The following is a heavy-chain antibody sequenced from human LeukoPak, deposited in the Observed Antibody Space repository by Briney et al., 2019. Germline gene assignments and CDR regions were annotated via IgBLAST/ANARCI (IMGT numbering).Heavy chain of an antibody. Sequence: GGPLRLSCAASGFTLSSYAMSWVRQAPGKGLEWVSAISGSGGSTYYADSVKGRFTISRDNSKNTLYLQMNSLRAEDTAVYYCAKSLGYSYGSTYFDYWGQGTLVTVSS. V-gene: IGHV3-23*01. CDR3: AKSLGYSYGSTYFDY. D-gene: IGHD5-18*01. J-gene: IGHJ4*02. CDR2: ISGSGGST. CDR1: GFTLSSYA.